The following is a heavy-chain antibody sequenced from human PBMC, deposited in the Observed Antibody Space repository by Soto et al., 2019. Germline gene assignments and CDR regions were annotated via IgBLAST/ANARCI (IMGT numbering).Heavy chain of an antibody. CDR2: ISYDGGNQ. D-gene: IGHD3-16*01. V-gene: IGHV3-30-3*02. Sequence: PGGSLRLSCEASGFTFSSYPMHWVRQAPGKGLEWVTVISYDGGNQYYADSVKGRFTISRDNSKNTLYLQMNSLRAEDTAIYYCAKYSRRAFGGYFDCWGKGTLVTVSS. J-gene: IGHJ4*02. CDR1: GFTFSSYP. CDR3: AKYSRRAFGGYFDC.